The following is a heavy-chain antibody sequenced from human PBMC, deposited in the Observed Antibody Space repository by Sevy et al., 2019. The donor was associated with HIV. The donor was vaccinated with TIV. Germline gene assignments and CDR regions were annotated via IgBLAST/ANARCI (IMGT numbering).Heavy chain of an antibody. CDR2: IYYSGST. CDR1: GGSISSSSYY. D-gene: IGHD4-17*01. CDR3: ARDYGDYAYYFDY. V-gene: IGHV4-39*02. J-gene: IGHJ4*02. Sequence: SETLSLTCTVSGGSISSSSYYWGWIRQPPGKGLEWIGSIYYSGSTYYTPSLKSRVTISVDTSKNQFSLKLSSVTAADTAVYYYARDYGDYAYYFDYWGQGTLVTVSS.